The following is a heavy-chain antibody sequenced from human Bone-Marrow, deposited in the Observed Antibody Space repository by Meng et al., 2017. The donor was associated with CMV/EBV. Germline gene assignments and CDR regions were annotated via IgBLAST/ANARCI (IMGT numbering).Heavy chain of an antibody. Sequence: GGSLRLSCAASGFTFSSYAMSWVRQAPGKGLEWVSVISGGGGSTYYADSVKGRFTISRDNSKNTLYLQMNSLRAEDTAVYYCAKNGGGGYWYFDLWGRGTLVTVSS. CDR1: GFTFSSYA. D-gene: IGHD3-16*01. J-gene: IGHJ2*01. CDR2: ISGGGGST. CDR3: AKNGGGGYWYFDL. V-gene: IGHV3-23*01.